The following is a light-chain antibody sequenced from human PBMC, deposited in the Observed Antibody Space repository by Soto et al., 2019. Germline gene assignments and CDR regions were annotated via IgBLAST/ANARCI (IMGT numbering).Light chain of an antibody. V-gene: IGKV1-5*03. CDR3: QQYNSYWR. Sequence: IQMTQSPSTLSASVGDRVTIIFRASQSISSWLACYQQKPGNAPNLLIYKASTLESGVPSRFSGSGSGTEFTLTISSLQPDDFATSYCQQYNSYWRFGQGTRVDI. CDR1: QSISSW. CDR2: KAS. J-gene: IGKJ1*01.